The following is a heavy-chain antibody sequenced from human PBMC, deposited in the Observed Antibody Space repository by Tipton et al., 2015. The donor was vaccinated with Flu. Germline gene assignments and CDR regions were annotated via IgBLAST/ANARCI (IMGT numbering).Heavy chain of an antibody. Sequence: SLRLSCAASEFTFSSYWMSWVRQAPGKGLEWVSGINWNGGTTGYADSVKGRFIISRDNAKNSLSLQMNSLRAEDTALYFCARDRTRLASPLDYWGQGTLVTVSS. D-gene: IGHD3-16*01. CDR2: INWNGGTT. CDR1: EFTFSSYW. V-gene: IGHV3-20*04. CDR3: ARDRTRLASPLDY. J-gene: IGHJ4*02.